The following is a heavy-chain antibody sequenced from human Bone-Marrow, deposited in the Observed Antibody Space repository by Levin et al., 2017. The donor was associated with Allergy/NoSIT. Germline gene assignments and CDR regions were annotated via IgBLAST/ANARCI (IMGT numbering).Heavy chain of an antibody. CDR2: IYYSGNT. V-gene: IGHV4-59*02. D-gene: IGHD2-21*02. Sequence: NSSETLSLTCSVSGGSVSGYYWSWIRQPPGKGLEWIGYIYYSGNTKYNPSLRSRLTMSVDTSRNHLSLELSSVTAADTAVYYWARDWKGGFRGDEPVNAFDVWGPGTMVTVSS. CDR1: GGSVSGYY. CDR3: ARDWKGGFRGDEPVNAFDV. J-gene: IGHJ3*01.